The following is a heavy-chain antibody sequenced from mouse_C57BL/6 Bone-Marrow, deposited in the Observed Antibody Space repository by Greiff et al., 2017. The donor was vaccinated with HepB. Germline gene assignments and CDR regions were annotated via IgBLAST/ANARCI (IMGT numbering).Heavy chain of an antibody. J-gene: IGHJ1*03. CDR1: GFTFTDYY. D-gene: IGHD2-3*01. CDR2: IRNKANGYTT. CDR3: ARYIDGYYWYFDV. Sequence: EVQGVESGGGLVQPGGSLSLSCAASGFTFTDYYMSWVRQPPGKALEWLGFIRNKANGYTTEYSASVKGRFTISRDNSQSILYLQMNALRAEDSATYDCARYIDGYYWYFDVWGTGTTVTVSS. V-gene: IGHV7-3*01.